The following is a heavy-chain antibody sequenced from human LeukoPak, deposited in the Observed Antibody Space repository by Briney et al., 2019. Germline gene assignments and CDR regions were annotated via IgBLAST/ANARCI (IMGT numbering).Heavy chain of an antibody. CDR3: AKGWFGESLSSVAHFDY. CDR2: ISGSGGST. Sequence: GGSLRLSCAASGFTFSSYAMSWVRQAPGKGLEWVSAISGSGGSTYYADSVKGRFTISRDNSKNTLYLQMNRLRAEDTAVYYCAKGWFGESLSSVAHFDYWGQGTLVTVSS. D-gene: IGHD3-10*01. V-gene: IGHV3-23*01. J-gene: IGHJ4*02. CDR1: GFTFSSYA.